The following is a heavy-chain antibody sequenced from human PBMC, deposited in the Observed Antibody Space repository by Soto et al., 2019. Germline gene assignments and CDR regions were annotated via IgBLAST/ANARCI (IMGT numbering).Heavy chain of an antibody. V-gene: IGHV1-18*01. CDR3: ARGGEWDFLSDY. CDR2: ISAYNGNT. Sequence: ASVKVSFKASGYSFTSYYIHWVRQAPGQGLEWMGWISAYNGNTHYEEKLQGRVTLTTDTSTSTAYMELRSLRSDDTAVYFCARGGEWDFLSDYWGQGTLVTVSS. CDR1: GYSFTSYY. D-gene: IGHD1-26*01. J-gene: IGHJ4*02.